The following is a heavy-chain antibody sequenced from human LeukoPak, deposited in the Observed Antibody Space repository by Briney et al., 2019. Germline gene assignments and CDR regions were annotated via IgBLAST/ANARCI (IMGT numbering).Heavy chain of an antibody. D-gene: IGHD6-19*01. CDR1: GFTFSNYD. V-gene: IGHV3-33*01. CDR2: IWFDGSNK. Sequence: GGSLRLSCAASGFTFSNYDMHWVRQAPGKGLEWVAVIWFDGSNKFYADSVKGRSTISRDNSKNTLYLQMNSLRAEDTVVYYCASSAGALIDCWGQGTLVIVSS. J-gene: IGHJ4*02. CDR3: ASSAGALIDC.